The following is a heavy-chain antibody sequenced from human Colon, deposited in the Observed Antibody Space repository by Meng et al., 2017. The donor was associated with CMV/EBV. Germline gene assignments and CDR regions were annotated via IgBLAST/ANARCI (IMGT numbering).Heavy chain of an antibody. J-gene: IGHJ4*02. CDR2: THDDGSTR. CDR3: TRDWSYSSSSRFDY. D-gene: IGHD6-6*01. CDR1: GFTFGSYW. Sequence: GESLKISCAASGFTFGSYWMHWVRQVPGKGLVWVSRTHDDGSTREYADSVKGRFTISRDNAKNTLYLQMNSLRVEDTAVYYCTRDWSYSSSSRFDYWGQGTLVTVSS. V-gene: IGHV3-74*03.